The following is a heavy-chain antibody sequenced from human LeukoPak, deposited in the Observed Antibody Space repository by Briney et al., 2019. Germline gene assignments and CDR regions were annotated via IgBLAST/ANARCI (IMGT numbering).Heavy chain of an antibody. CDR1: GGSISSGGYS. J-gene: IGHJ5*02. V-gene: IGHV4-30-2*01. CDR3: ARVPLYSQFDP. CDR2: IYHSGST. Sequence: ASETLSLTCAVSGGSISSGGYSWSWIRQPPGKGLEWIGYIYHSGSTYYNPSLKSRVTISVDRSKNQFSLKLSSVTAADTAVYYCARVPLYSQFDPWGQGTLVTVSS. D-gene: IGHD2-21*01.